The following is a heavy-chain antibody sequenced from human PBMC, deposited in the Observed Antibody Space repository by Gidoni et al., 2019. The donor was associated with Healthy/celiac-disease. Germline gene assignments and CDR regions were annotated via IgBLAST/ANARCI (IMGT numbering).Heavy chain of an antibody. CDR2: IYYSGST. V-gene: IGHV4-39*01. J-gene: IGHJ4*02. CDR3: AATWATVVTGGAYGY. Sequence: QLQLQESGPGLVKPSETLSLTCTVSGGSISSSSYYWGWIRQPPGKGLEWIGSIYYSGSTYYNPSLKSRVTISVDTSKNQFSLKLSSVTAADTAVYYCAATWATVVTGGAYGYWGQGTLVTVSS. CDR1: GGSISSSSYY. D-gene: IGHD7-27*01.